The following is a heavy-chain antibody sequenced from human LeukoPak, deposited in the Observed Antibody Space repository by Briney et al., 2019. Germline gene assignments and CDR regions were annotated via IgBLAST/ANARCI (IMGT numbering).Heavy chain of an antibody. D-gene: IGHD6-13*01. Sequence: PGGSLRLSCAASGFTVSSNYMTWVRQAPGKGLEWVSLIYGGGSTYYADSVKGRFTISRDNSKNTLYLQMNSLRAEDTAVYYCARDEAVGMRGDYWGQGTLVTVSS. CDR3: ARDEAVGMRGDY. CDR2: IYGGGST. CDR1: GFTVSSNY. J-gene: IGHJ4*02. V-gene: IGHV3-53*01.